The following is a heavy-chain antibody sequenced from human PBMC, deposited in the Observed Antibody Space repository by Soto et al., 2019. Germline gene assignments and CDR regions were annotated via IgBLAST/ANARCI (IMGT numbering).Heavy chain of an antibody. CDR3: ARVQRYGSGSYYNVHYYDYYRDV. D-gene: IGHD3-10*01. V-gene: IGHV1-18*01. CDR2: ISAYNGNT. J-gene: IGHJ6*03. CDR1: GYNFTSYG. Sequence: QVQLVQSGAEVKKPGASVKVSCKASGYNFTSYGSSWVRQAPGQGLEWMGWISAYNGNTNYAQKLQGRVTMTTDTFTSEAYMELSSLRYDDTAVYYWARVQRYGSGSYYNVHYYDYYRDVWGKGTTVTVSS.